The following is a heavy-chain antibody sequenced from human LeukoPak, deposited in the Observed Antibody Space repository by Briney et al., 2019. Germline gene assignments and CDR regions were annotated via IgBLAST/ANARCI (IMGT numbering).Heavy chain of an antibody. V-gene: IGHV1-2*02. J-gene: IGHJ3*02. CDR1: GYTFTGYY. CDR2: INPNSGGT. D-gene: IGHD3-10*01. CDR3: ARGPSLSDAFDI. Sequence: ASVKVSCKASGYTFTGYYMHWVRQAPGQGLEWMGWINPNSGGTNYAQKFQGRVTMTRDTSISTAYMELSRLRSDDTTVYYCARGPSLSDAFDIWGQGTMVTVSS.